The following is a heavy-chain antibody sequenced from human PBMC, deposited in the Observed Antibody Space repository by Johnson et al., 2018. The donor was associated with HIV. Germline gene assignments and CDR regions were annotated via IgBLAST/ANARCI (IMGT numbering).Heavy chain of an antibody. CDR2: ISYDGSNK. V-gene: IGHV3-30*18. CDR3: AKARSLLDYGGFDAFEI. J-gene: IGHJ3*02. D-gene: IGHD4-23*01. CDR1: GFTFSSYG. Sequence: QVQLVESGGGVVQPVRSLRLSCAASGFTFSSYGMHWVRQAPGKGLEWVAVISYDGSNKYYADSVKGRFTISRDNSKNTLSLQMNSLRVEDTAMYYCAKARSLLDYGGFDAFEIWGQGTLVIVSS.